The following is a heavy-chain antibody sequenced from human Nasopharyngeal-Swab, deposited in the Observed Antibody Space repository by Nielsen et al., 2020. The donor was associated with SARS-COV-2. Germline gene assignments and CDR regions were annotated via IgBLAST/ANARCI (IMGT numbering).Heavy chain of an antibody. CDR1: GFTFSDYA. CDR3: AKHVRRIDMIRGILRVGLGNYLDS. V-gene: IGHV3-23*01. CDR2: IGGSGGGT. J-gene: IGHJ4*02. D-gene: IGHD3-10*01. Sequence: GAPLKISCAAYGFTFSDYAMSWVRQAPGKGLEWVSVIGGSGGGTYYADSVKGRFTISRDNSNTVYLQMNSLRAGDTAVYYCAKHVRRIDMIRGILRVGLGNYLDSWGQGTLVTVSS.